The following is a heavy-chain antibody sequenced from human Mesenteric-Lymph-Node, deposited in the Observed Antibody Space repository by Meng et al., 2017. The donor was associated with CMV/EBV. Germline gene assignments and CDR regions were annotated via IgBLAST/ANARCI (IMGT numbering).Heavy chain of an antibody. Sequence: GESLKLSCADSGFTFSSYAMHWVRQAPGKGLEWVSVISYDGSNKYYADSVKGRFTISRDNSKNTLYLQMNSLRAEDTAVYYCARMPTASSDYWGQGTLVTVSS. J-gene: IGHJ4*02. V-gene: IGHV3-30-3*01. CDR2: ISYDGSNK. CDR1: GFTFSSYA. CDR3: ARMPTASSDY. D-gene: IGHD3-10*01.